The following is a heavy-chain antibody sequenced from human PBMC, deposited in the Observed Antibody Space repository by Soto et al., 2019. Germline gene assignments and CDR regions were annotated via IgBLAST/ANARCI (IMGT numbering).Heavy chain of an antibody. J-gene: IGHJ4*01. CDR3: ARHLVGSTRGNFDY. CDR1: GYSFTSYW. CDR2: IYPYDSDT. D-gene: IGHD2-2*01. V-gene: IGHV5-51*01. Sequence: VESLKISCKTSGYSFTSYWIGWVRQMPGKGMEWMGNIYPYDSDTRYSPSFQGQVTISADTSITTAYLQWSGLRASDTAMYFCARHLVGSTRGNFDYWGQGTLVTAPQ.